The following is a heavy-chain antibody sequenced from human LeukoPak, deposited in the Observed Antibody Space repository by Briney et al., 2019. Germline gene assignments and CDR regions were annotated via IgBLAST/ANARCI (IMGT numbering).Heavy chain of an antibody. J-gene: IGHJ4*02. CDR1: GYTLTELS. CDR2: FDPEEGET. CDR3: ATEAAAAGTDYFDY. Sequence: ASVKVSCKVSGYTLTELSMHWVRQAPGKGLEWMGGFDPEEGETIYAQKFQGRVTMTEDTSTDTAYMELSSLRSEDTAVYYCATEAAAAGTDYFDYWGQGTLVTVSS. D-gene: IGHD6-13*01. V-gene: IGHV1-24*01.